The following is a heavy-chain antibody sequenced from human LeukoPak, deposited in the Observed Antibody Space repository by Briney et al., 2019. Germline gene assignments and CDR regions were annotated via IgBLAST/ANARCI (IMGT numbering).Heavy chain of an antibody. CDR1: GFTVSSNH. CDR2: IYSGGST. V-gene: IGHV3-53*01. Sequence: GGSLRLSCAASGFTVSSNHMSWVRQAPGKGLEWVSVIYSGGSTYYADSVKGRFTISRDNSKNTLYLQMNSLRAEDTAVYYCARDGSVWAFDYWGQGTLVTVSS. J-gene: IGHJ4*02. CDR3: ARDGSVWAFDY. D-gene: IGHD2-8*01.